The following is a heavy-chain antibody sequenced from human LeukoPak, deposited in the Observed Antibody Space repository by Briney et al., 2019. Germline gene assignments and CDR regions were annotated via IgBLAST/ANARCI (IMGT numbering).Heavy chain of an antibody. CDR1: GYTFTGYY. D-gene: IGHD5-12*01. Sequence: ASVKVSCKASGYTFTGYYMHWVRQAPGQGLEWMGWINPNSGGTNYAQKFQGRVTMTRDTSISTAYMELSRLRSDDTAVYYCLRYSGYDYEIGFDYWGQGTLVTVSS. J-gene: IGHJ4*02. V-gene: IGHV1-2*02. CDR3: LRYSGYDYEIGFDY. CDR2: INPNSGGT.